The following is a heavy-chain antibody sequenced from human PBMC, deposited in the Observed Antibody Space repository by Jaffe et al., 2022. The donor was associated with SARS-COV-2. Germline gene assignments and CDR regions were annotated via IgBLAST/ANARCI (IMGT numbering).Heavy chain of an antibody. D-gene: IGHD2-2*01. CDR1: GGSFSGYY. CDR2: INHSGST. CDR3: ARVGPSYPFISLDP. V-gene: IGHV4-34*01. J-gene: IGHJ5*02. Sequence: QVQLQQWGAGLLKPSETLSLTCAVYGGSFSGYYWSWIRQPPGKGLEWIGEINHSGSTNYNPSLKSRVTISVDTSKNQFSLKLSSVTAADTAVYYCARVGPSYPFISLDPWGQGTLVTVSS.